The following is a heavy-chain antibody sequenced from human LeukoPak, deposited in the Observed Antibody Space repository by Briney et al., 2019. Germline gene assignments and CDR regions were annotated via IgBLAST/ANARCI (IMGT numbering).Heavy chain of an antibody. CDR1: GGSFSGYY. J-gene: IGHJ4*02. Sequence: PSETLSLTCAVYGGSFSGYYWSWIRLPPGKGLEWIGEINHSGSTNYNPSLKSRVTISVDTSKNQFSLKLSSVTAADTAVYYCAREAVAAYYWGQGTLVTVSS. V-gene: IGHV4-34*01. D-gene: IGHD6-19*01. CDR2: INHSGST. CDR3: AREAVAAYY.